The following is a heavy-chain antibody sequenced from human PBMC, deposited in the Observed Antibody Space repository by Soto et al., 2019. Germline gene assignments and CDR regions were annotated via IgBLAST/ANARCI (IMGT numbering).Heavy chain of an antibody. V-gene: IGHV3-23*01. CDR1: GFTFSTYA. CDR2: ISGSGGSI. CDR3: VKGYWKGDV. J-gene: IGHJ6*02. Sequence: EVQLLESGGGLVQPGGSLRLSCAASGFTFSTYAMNWFRQAPGHGLEWVSAISGSGGSIHYADSVKGRFTISRDNSKNTLYLQMNSLRDEDTAVYHCVKGYWKGDVWGQGTTVTVSS. D-gene: IGHD1-1*01.